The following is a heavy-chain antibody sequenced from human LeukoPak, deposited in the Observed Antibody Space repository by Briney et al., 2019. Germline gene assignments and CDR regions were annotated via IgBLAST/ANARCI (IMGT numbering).Heavy chain of an antibody. J-gene: IGHJ4*02. CDR1: GFTFSSYS. D-gene: IGHD5-12*01. Sequence: PGGSLRLSCAASGFTFSSYSMSWVRQAPGKGLEWGSLIYSGGSTYYADSVKGRFTISRDNSKNRLYLQMNSLRVEDTAVYYCARLESSFGGYGLYFDFWGQGTLVTVSS. CDR2: IYSGGST. CDR3: ARLESSFGGYGLYFDF. V-gene: IGHV3-53*01.